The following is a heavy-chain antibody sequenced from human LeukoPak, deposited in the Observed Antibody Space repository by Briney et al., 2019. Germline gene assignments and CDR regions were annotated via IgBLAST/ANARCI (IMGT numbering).Heavy chain of an antibody. D-gene: IGHD3-22*01. V-gene: IGHV1-18*01. CDR3: AREKEYYDSRGYPNWYSDL. J-gene: IGHJ2*01. CDR1: GYTFTSYG. Sequence: ASVKVSCKASGYTFTSYGISWVRQAPGQGLEWMGWISAYNGNTNYAQKLQGRVTMTTDTSTSTAYMELRSLRSDDTAVYYCAREKEYYDSRGYPNWYSDLWGRGTLVTVSS. CDR2: ISAYNGNT.